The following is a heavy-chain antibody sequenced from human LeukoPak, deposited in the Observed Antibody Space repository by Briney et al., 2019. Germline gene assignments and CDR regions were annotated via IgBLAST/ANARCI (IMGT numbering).Heavy chain of an antibody. Sequence: PGGSLRRSCAASGFTFDDYAMHWVRQAPGKGLEWVSGISWNSGSIGYADSVKGRFTISRDNAKNSLYLQMNSLRAEGTALYYCAKAYGSGSYEGTYYFDYWGQGTLVTVSS. V-gene: IGHV3-9*01. CDR2: ISWNSGSI. D-gene: IGHD3-10*01. J-gene: IGHJ4*02. CDR3: AKAYGSGSYEGTYYFDY. CDR1: GFTFDDYA.